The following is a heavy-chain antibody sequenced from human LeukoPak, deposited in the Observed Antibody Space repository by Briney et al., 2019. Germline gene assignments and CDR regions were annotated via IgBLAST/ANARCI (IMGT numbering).Heavy chain of an antibody. J-gene: IGHJ4*02. CDR2: INPNSGGT. V-gene: IGHV1-2*02. Sequence: ASVKVSCKASGYTFTGYYMHWVRQAPGQGLEWMGWINPNSGGTNHAQKFQGRVTMTRDTSISTAYMELSRLRSDDTAVYYCARALLWLQAIDYWGQGTLVTVSS. CDR3: ARALLWLQAIDY. D-gene: IGHD3-10*01. CDR1: GYTFTGYY.